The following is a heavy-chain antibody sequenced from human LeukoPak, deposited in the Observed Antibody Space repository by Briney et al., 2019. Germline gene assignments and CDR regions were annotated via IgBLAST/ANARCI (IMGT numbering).Heavy chain of an antibody. CDR2: INHSGST. V-gene: IGHV4-34*01. Sequence: SETLSLTCAVYGGSFSGYYWSWIRQPPGKGLEWIGEINHSGSTNYNPSLKSRVTISVDTSKNQFSLKLSSVTAADTAVYYCARLRGLGPSDAFDIWGQGTMVTVSS. CDR3: ARLRGLGPSDAFDI. D-gene: IGHD2-15*01. J-gene: IGHJ3*02. CDR1: GGSFSGYY.